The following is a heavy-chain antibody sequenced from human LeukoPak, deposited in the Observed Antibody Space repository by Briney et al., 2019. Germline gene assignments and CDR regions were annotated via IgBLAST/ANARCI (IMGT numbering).Heavy chain of an antibody. D-gene: IGHD5-18*01. CDR2: IYYSGST. V-gene: IGHV4-39*01. CDR1: GGSISSSSYY. CDR3: ARHVGYGQGCFDY. J-gene: IGHJ4*02. Sequence: PSETLSLTCTVSGGSISSSSYYWGWIRQPPGKGLEWIGSIYYSGSTYYNPSLKSRVTISVDTSKNQFSLKLSSVTAADTAVYYCARHVGYGQGCFDYWGEGTLVTVSS.